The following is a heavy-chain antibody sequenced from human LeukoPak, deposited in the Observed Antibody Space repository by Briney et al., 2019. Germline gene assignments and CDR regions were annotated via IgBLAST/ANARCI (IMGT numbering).Heavy chain of an antibody. D-gene: IGHD2-2*01. J-gene: IGHJ4*02. V-gene: IGHV3-30-3*01. CDR2: ISYDGSNK. CDR1: GFTFSSYA. CDR3: ARVSGYCSSTSCYGPIWSSFDY. Sequence: PGGSLRLSCAASGFTFSSYAMHWVRQAPGKGLGWVAVISYDGSNKYYADSVKGRFTISRDNSKNTLYLQMNSLRAEDTAVYYCARVSGYCSSTSCYGPIWSSFDYWGQGTLVTVSS.